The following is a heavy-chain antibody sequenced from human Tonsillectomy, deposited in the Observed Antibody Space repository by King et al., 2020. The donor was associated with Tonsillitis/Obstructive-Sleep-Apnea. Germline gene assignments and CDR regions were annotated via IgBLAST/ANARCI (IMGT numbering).Heavy chain of an antibody. J-gene: IGHJ4*02. CDR2: INSYGSST. CDR1: GFTFSSYW. V-gene: IGHV3-74*01. D-gene: IGHD4-17*01. CDR3: ARVSDGDYVFDY. Sequence: VQLVESGGGLVQPGGSLRLSCAASGFTFSSYWMHWVRQAPGKGLVWVSRINSYGSSTSYADSVKGRFTISRDNAKNTLYLQMNSLRAEDTAVYYCARVSDGDYVFDYWGQGTLVTVSS.